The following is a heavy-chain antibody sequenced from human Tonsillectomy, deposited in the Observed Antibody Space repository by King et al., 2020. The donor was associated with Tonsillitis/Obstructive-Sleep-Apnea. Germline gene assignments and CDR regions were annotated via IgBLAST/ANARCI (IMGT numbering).Heavy chain of an antibody. Sequence: VQLVESGAEVKKPGASVKVSCTASGYTFTGYYMHWVRQAPGQGLEWMGWINPNSGGTKYAQKFQGRVTMTRDTSNSTAYMELSRLRSDDTAVYYCATWIDAFDIWGQGTMVTVSS. J-gene: IGHJ3*02. CDR1: GYTFTGYY. V-gene: IGHV1-2*02. D-gene: IGHD1-1*01. CDR3: ATWIDAFDI. CDR2: INPNSGGT.